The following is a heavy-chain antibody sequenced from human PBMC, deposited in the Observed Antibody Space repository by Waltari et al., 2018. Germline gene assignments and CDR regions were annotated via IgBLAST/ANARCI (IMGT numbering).Heavy chain of an antibody. J-gene: IGHJ6*03. CDR3: AKDAYESNSFYYYYYYMDV. CDR2: ITGSGGST. Sequence: EVQLLESGGGLVQPGGSLRLSCAASGFTFSSYAMSWVRPAPGKGLEWVSEITGSGGSTNYAESVKGRFTISRDNSKNTLYLQMNSLRAEDTAIYYCAKDAYESNSFYYYYYYMDVWGKGTTVTVSS. D-gene: IGHD6-6*01. V-gene: IGHV3-23*01. CDR1: GFTFSSYA.